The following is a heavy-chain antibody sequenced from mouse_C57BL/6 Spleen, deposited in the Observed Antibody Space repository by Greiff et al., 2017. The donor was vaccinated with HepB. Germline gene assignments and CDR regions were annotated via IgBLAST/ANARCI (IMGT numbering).Heavy chain of an antibody. CDR3: ARENPYLSNPWFAY. Sequence: QVQLQQSGAELVKPGASVKISCKASGYAFSSYWMNWVKQRPGKGLEWIGQIYPGDGDTNYNGKFKGKATLTADKSSSTAYMQLSSLTSEDSAVYFCARENPYLSNPWFAYWGQGTLVTVSA. J-gene: IGHJ3*01. D-gene: IGHD2-5*01. CDR1: GYAFSSYW. CDR2: IYPGDGDT. V-gene: IGHV1-80*01.